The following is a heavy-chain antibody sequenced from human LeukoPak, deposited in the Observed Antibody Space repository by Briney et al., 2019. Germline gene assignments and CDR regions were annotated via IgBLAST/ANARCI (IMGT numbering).Heavy chain of an antibody. J-gene: IGHJ4*02. CDR1: GYTFTSYD. Sequence: ASVKVSRKASGYTFTSYDINWVRQATGQGLEWMGWTNPNSGNTGYAQKFQGRVTMTRNTSISTAYMELSSLRSEDTAVYYCARGVLTGYSYDYWGQGTLVTVSS. CDR2: TNPNSGNT. CDR3: ARGVLTGYSYDY. V-gene: IGHV1-8*01. D-gene: IGHD3-9*01.